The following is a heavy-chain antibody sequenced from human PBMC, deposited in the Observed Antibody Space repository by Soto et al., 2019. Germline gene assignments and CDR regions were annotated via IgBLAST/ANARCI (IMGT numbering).Heavy chain of an antibody. CDR3: ARGQRFSDSFDP. J-gene: IGHJ5*02. CDR1: GGAISGYY. Sequence: SETLSLTSTVSGGAISGYYWTWIRQPAGKGLEWIGRIYSGGGTKYNPSLKSRVDMSLDMSKNQFSLRLNSVTAADTAVYYCARGQRFSDSFDPWGQGTLVTVSS. D-gene: IGHD3-3*01. CDR2: IYSGGGT. V-gene: IGHV4-4*07.